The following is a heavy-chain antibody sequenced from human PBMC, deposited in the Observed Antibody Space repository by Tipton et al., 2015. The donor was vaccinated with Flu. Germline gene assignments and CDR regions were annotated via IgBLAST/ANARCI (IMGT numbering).Heavy chain of an antibody. Sequence: TLSLTCSVSAGSITGGNYYWSWIRQPAGKGLGWLGRIHASGSARYNPPLKSRVTISIDTSRNDFSLKLSSVTAADTAVYYCAGVWAPSTLFGVVQFDPWRQEILVSVSS. CDR3: AGVWAPSTLFGVVQFDP. D-gene: IGHD3-3*01. CDR2: IHASGSA. CDR1: AGSITGGNYY. J-gene: IGHJ5*02. V-gene: IGHV4-61*02.